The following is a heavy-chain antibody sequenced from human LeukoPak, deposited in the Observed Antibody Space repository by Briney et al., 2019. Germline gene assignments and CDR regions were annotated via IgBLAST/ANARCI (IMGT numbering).Heavy chain of an antibody. J-gene: IGHJ6*02. CDR3: ARGGGLDV. CDR2: INHNGNVN. CDR1: GFTFSSYW. D-gene: IGHD3-16*01. V-gene: IGHV3-7*03. Sequence: GSLRLSCAASGFTFSSYWMNWARQAPGRGLEWVASINHNGNVNYYVDSVKGRFTISRDNAKNSLYLQMSNLRAEDTAVYFCARGGGLDVWGQGATVTVSS.